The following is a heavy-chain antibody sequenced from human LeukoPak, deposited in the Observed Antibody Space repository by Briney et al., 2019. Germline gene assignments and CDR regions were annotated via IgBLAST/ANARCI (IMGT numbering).Heavy chain of an antibody. CDR3: AKDSVYYYDSSGYFPGDY. D-gene: IGHD3-22*01. CDR2: ISGDGGST. CDR1: GFTFDDYA. V-gene: IGHV3-43*02. J-gene: IGHJ4*02. Sequence: SGGSLRLSCAASGFTFDDYAMHWVRQAPGKGLEWVSLISGDGGSTYYADSVKGRFTISRDNSKNYLYLQMNSLRTEDTALYYCAKDSVYYYDSSGYFPGDYWGQGTLVTVSP.